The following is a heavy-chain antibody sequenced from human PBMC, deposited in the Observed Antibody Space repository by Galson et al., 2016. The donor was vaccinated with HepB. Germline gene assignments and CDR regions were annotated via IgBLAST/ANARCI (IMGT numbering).Heavy chain of an antibody. Sequence: SETLSLTCIVSGGSISSDYYWGWIRQPPGRGLEWIGSIYSSEGTYYNPSLKSRVTISVDTSKNQFSLRLNSVTAADTGVYYCATGIVVAGKYYYYYMDGWGKGTPVTVSS. J-gene: IGHJ6*03. D-gene: IGHD6-19*01. CDR3: ATGIVVAGKYYYYYMDG. CDR2: IYSSEGT. V-gene: IGHV4-39*01. CDR1: GGSISSDYY.